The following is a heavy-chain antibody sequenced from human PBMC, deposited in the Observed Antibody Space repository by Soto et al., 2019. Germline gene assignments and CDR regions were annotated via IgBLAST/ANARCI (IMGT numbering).Heavy chain of an antibody. V-gene: IGHV3-33*01. CDR3: ARESRFLEWLSLNWFDP. CDR2: IWFDGSNQ. Sequence: GGSLRLSCAASGFTFRSYGMHWVRQAPGKGLEWVALIWFDGSNQYYIDSVKGRFTISRDNPKNTLYLQMNSLRDEDTAVYYCARESRFLEWLSLNWFDPWGQGTLVTVSS. D-gene: IGHD3-3*01. CDR1: GFTFRSYG. J-gene: IGHJ5*02.